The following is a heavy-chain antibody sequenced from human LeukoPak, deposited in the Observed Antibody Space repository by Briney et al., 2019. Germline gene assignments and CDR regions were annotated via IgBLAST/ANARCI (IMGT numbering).Heavy chain of an antibody. Sequence: GGSLRISCAASGFTFSAYWMHWVRQAPGTGLVWVSRIKYDGSDTDYADSVKGRFTLSRDNAKNTLDLQMNSLRAEDTAVYYWARGSGRGLTGLLWGQGTVV. CDR3: ARGSGRGLTGLL. D-gene: IGHD3-3*01. V-gene: IGHV3-74*01. J-gene: IGHJ3*01. CDR2: IKYDGSDT. CDR1: GFTFSAYW.